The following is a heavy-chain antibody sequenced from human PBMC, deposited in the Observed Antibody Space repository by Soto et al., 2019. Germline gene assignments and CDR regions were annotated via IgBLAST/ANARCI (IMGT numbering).Heavy chain of an antibody. CDR1: GDSISSSNW. Sequence: SETLSLTCAVSGDSISSSNWWTWVRQPPGKGLEWIGDIYHTGITNYNPPLKSRVTILVDKSKNQFSLKLTSVTAADTAVYYCARYSASGLYYDFGMDVWGQGTTVTVSS. CDR2: IYHTGIT. D-gene: IGHD6-13*01. CDR3: ARYSASGLYYDFGMDV. J-gene: IGHJ6*02. V-gene: IGHV4-4*02.